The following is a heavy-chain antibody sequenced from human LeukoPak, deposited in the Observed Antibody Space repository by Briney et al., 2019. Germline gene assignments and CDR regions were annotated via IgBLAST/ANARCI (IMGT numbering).Heavy chain of an antibody. V-gene: IGHV1-69*05. J-gene: IGHJ4*02. CDR3: ARDLSVGATWLDY. CDR1: GGTFSSYA. Sequence: WASVKVSCKASGGTFSSYAISWVRQAPGQGLEWMGGIIPIFGTANYAQKLQGRVTMTTDTSTSTAYMELRSLRSDDTAVYYCARDLSVGATWLDYWGQGTLVTVSS. D-gene: IGHD1-26*01. CDR2: IIPIFGTA.